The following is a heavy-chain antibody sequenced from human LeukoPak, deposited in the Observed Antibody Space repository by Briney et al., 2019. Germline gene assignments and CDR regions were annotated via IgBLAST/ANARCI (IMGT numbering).Heavy chain of an antibody. J-gene: IGHJ4*02. D-gene: IGHD6-13*01. CDR3: AKDTARYSSSWYVGGHDY. V-gene: IGHV3-9*01. CDR2: MSWNSGSI. Sequence: GGSLRLSCAASGFTFHDYAMHWVRQAPGKGLEWVSGMSWNSGSIGYADSVKGRFTISRDNAKNSLYLQMNSLRAEDTALYYCAKDTARYSSSWYVGGHDYWGQGTLVTVSS. CDR1: GFTFHDYA.